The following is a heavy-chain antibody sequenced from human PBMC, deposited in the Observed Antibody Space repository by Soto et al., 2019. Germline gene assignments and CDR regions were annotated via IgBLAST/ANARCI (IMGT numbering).Heavy chain of an antibody. Sequence: QVQLVQSGAEVKKPGSSVKVSCKASGGTFSSYAISWVRQAPGQGLEWMGGIIPIFGTANYAQKFQGRVTITADESTSTAYMELSSLRAEDTGVYYCARGIPGTVSYYYGLDVWGQGTTVTVSS. CDR3: ARGIPGTVSYYYGLDV. CDR1: GGTFSSYA. CDR2: IIPIFGTA. D-gene: IGHD1-20*01. V-gene: IGHV1-69*12. J-gene: IGHJ6*02.